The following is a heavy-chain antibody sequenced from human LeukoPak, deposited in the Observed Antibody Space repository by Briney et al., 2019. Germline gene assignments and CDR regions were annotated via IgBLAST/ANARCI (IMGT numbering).Heavy chain of an antibody. J-gene: IGHJ3*02. D-gene: IGHD1-26*01. V-gene: IGHV3-23*01. CDR2: MSGSGGST. Sequence: GGSLRLSCAASGFTFSSYTMSWVRQAPGKGLEWVSAMSGSGGSTYYADSVKGRFTISRDNSKNTLYLQMNSLRAEDTAVYYCANGGGYPDAFDIWAEGTMVTVPS. CDR3: ANGGGYPDAFDI. CDR1: GFTFSSYT.